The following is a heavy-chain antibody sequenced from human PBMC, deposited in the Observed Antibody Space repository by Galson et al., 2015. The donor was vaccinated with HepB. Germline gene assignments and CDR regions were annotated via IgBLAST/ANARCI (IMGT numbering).Heavy chain of an antibody. CDR3: ATAEFDY. Sequence: SLRLSCAASGFTFSTSWMSWVRQAPGKGLEWVVNIKHDGSEKYFVDSLKGRFTISRDNAKNSLYLQMNSLRVEDTAVYYCATAEFDYWGQGTLVTVSS. J-gene: IGHJ4*02. CDR2: IKHDGSEK. CDR1: GFTFSTSW. V-gene: IGHV3-7*01.